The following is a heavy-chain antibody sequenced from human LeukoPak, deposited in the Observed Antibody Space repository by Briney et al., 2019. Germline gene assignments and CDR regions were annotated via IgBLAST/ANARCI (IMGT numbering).Heavy chain of an antibody. J-gene: IGHJ6*03. D-gene: IGHD1-26*01. Sequence: GRSLRLSCAASGFTFSSYPIHWVRQAPGEGLEWVAVVSDDGNKKFDADFVKGRFTISRDNSKNTLYLQMNSLRGEDTAVYYCARGELLLEGYFYYMDVWGKGTTVTVSS. CDR2: VSDDGNKK. CDR1: GFTFSSYP. CDR3: ARGELLLEGYFYYMDV. V-gene: IGHV3-30*01.